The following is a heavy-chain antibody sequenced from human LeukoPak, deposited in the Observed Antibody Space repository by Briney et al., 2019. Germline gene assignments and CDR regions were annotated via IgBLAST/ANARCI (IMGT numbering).Heavy chain of an antibody. CDR2: INPSGGST. Sequence: ASVKVSCKASGYTFTSYYMHWVRQAPGQGLEWMGIINPSGGSTSYAQKFQGRVTMTRDTSTSTVYMELRSLRSDDTAVYYCARAPRGDGDYYFDDYWGQGTLVTVSS. J-gene: IGHJ4*02. D-gene: IGHD4-17*01. CDR3: ARAPRGDGDYYFDDY. CDR1: GYTFTSYY. V-gene: IGHV1-46*01.